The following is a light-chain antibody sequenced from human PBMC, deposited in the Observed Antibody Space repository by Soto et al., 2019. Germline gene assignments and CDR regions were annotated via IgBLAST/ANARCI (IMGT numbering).Light chain of an antibody. Sequence: QSVLMQPPSVSAAPGQKVTISCSGSSSNIGGNSVSWYQQLPGTAPKLLIYDDNKRPSGIPDRFSGSKSGTSATLGITGFQTGDEADYYCGSWDSSLSAYVFGTGTKVT. J-gene: IGLJ1*01. V-gene: IGLV1-51*01. CDR2: DDN. CDR3: GSWDSSLSAYV. CDR1: SSNIGGNS.